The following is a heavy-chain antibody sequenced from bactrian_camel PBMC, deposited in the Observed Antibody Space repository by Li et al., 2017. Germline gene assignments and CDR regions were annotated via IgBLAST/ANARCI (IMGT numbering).Heavy chain of an antibody. J-gene: IGHJ4*01. CDR1: GLDFSIAA. V-gene: IGHV3S31*01. D-gene: IGHD2*01. Sequence: DVQLVESGGGLVQPGGSLTLSCSGSGLDFSIAALSWVRQAPGKRVEWVASITRGGDSTSYADSVKGRFTISRDDANNTLYLQLDSLKTEDTAIYYCSNVFWGHFPGSPRGSGTQVTVS. CDR2: ITRGGDST.